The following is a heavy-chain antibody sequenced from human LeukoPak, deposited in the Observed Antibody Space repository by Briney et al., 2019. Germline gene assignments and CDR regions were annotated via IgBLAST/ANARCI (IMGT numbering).Heavy chain of an antibody. V-gene: IGHV4-59*05. D-gene: IGHD6-13*01. J-gene: IGHJ4*02. Sequence: SETLSLTCTVSGGSISSYYWSWLRQPAGKGLEWIGSIYYSGSTYYNPSLKSRVTISVDTSKNQLSLKLTSVTAADTAVYYCARHGGAAGGHWGQGTLVTVSS. CDR2: IYYSGST. CDR3: ARHGGAAGGH. CDR1: GGSISSYY.